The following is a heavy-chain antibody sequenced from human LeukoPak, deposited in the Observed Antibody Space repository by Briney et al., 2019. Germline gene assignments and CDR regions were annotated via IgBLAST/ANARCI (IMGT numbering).Heavy chain of an antibody. CDR3: ARRAGYCSSTSCARHFQH. D-gene: IGHD2-2*01. Sequence: SVKVSCKASGGTFSSYAISWVRQAPGQGLEWMGGIIPIFGTANYAQKFQGRVTITADESTSTAYMELSSLRSEDTAVYYCARRAGYCSSTSCARHFQHWGQGTLVTVSS. CDR2: IIPIFGTA. J-gene: IGHJ1*01. V-gene: IGHV1-69*01. CDR1: GGTFSSYA.